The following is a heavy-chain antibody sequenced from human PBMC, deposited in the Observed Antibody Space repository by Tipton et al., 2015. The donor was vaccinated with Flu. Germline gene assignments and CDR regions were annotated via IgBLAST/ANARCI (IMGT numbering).Heavy chain of an antibody. Sequence: SLRLSCAASGFSVSSHYMSWVRQAPGKGLEWVSVIYTGTRTYYADSVKGRFTISRDDSKNTLSLQIDSLKVEDSAMYYCARSGYSYGYVDRWGQGALVTVSS. CDR1: GFSVSSHY. V-gene: IGHV3-53*05. J-gene: IGHJ1*01. CDR2: IYTGTRT. D-gene: IGHD3-16*01. CDR3: ARSGYSYGYVDR.